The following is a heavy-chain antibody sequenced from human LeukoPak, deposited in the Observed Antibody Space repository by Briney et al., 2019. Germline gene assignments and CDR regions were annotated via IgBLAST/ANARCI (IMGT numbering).Heavy chain of an antibody. D-gene: IGHD6-19*01. V-gene: IGHV3-7*03. Sequence: GGSLRLSCAASGFTFSNYWMDWVRQSPGKGLEWVANIKEDGSDKYYVDSVKGRFTISRDNAKNSLYLQMNSLRAEDTAVYYCARSSGWFRFDYWGQGTLVTVPS. CDR3: ARSSGWFRFDY. CDR2: IKEDGSDK. CDR1: GFTFSNYW. J-gene: IGHJ4*02.